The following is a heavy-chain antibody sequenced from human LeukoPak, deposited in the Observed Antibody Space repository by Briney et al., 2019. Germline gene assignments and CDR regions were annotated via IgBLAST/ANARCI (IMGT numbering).Heavy chain of an antibody. Sequence: ASVKVSCKASGGTFSSYAISWVRQAPGQGLEWMGWISAYNGNTNYAQKLQGRVTMTTDTSTSTAYMELRSLRSDDTAVYYCARGPLIAAAGTWWGQGTLVTVSS. CDR1: GGTFSSYA. J-gene: IGHJ4*02. D-gene: IGHD6-13*01. CDR3: ARGPLIAAAGTW. V-gene: IGHV1-18*01. CDR2: ISAYNGNT.